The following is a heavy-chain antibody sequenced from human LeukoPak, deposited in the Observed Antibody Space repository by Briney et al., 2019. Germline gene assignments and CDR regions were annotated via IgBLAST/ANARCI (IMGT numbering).Heavy chain of an antibody. CDR2: ISGSGGST. D-gene: IGHD3-10*01. CDR3: AKGKLTYYYGSGSYFH. J-gene: IGHJ4*02. Sequence: GGSLRLSCAASGFTVSSNYMSWVRQAPGKGLEWVSAISGSGGSTYYADSVKGRFTISRDNSKNTLYLQMNSLRAEDTAVYYCAKGKLTYYYGSGSYFHWGQGTLVTVSS. CDR1: GFTVSSNY. V-gene: IGHV3-23*01.